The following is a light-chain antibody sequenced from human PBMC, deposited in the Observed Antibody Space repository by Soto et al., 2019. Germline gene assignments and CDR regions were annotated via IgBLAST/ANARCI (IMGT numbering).Light chain of an antibody. CDR2: HAS. J-gene: IGKJ2*01. V-gene: IGKV3-11*01. Sequence: EIVLTQSPATLSLSPGERATLSCRASQSVSSYLVWYQQKPGQAPRLLIYHASNRATGIPARFSGSGSGTDFTLTISSLEPEDFAVYYCQQRSNWPPGYTFGQGTKLEIK. CDR3: QQRSNWPPGYT. CDR1: QSVSSY.